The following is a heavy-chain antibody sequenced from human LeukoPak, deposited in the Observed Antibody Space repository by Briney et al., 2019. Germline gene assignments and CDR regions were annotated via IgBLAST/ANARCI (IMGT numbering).Heavy chain of an antibody. CDR3: AKDRVDGSGSQFDS. Sequence: GGSLRLSCAASGFTLSNYAMTWVRQAPGKGLEWVSSITGSGALTYYADSVKGRFTISKDNAMDTLFLQMNSLRADDTAVYYCAKDRVDGSGSQFDSWGQGSLVTVSS. CDR2: ITGSGALT. J-gene: IGHJ4*02. CDR1: GFTLSNYA. V-gene: IGHV3-23*01. D-gene: IGHD3-10*01.